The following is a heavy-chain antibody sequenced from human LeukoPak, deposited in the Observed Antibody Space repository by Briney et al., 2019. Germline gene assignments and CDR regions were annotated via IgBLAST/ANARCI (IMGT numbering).Heavy chain of an antibody. Sequence: SETLSLTCAVYGGSFSSYYWGWTRQPPGKGPEWIGDINHSGITNYNPSLKSRVTISIDTSKNQFSLKVTSVTAADTAVYYCARKVLDYQLLQWYFDLWGRGTLVTVSS. CDR2: INHSGIT. J-gene: IGHJ2*01. CDR3: ARKVLDYQLLQWYFDL. CDR1: GGSFSSYY. D-gene: IGHD2-2*01. V-gene: IGHV4-34*01.